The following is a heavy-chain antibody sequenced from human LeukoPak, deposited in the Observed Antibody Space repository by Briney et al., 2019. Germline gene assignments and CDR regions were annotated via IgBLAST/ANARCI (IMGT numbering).Heavy chain of an antibody. J-gene: IGHJ6*02. V-gene: IGHV1-18*01. CDR3: ARERPTLYCSGGSCSDYYYYGMDV. Sequence: ASVKVSCKASGYTFTSYGISWVRQAPGQGLEWMGWISAYNGNTNYAQKLQGRVTMTTDTSTSTAYMELRSLRSDDTAVYYCARERPTLYCSGGSCSDYYYYGMDVWGQGTTVTVSS. CDR1: GYTFTSYG. CDR2: ISAYNGNT. D-gene: IGHD2-15*01.